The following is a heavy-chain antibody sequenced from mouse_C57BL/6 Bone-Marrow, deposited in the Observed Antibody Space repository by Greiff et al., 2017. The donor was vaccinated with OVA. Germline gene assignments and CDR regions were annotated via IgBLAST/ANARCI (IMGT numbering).Heavy chain of an antibody. V-gene: IGHV1-82*01. CDR3: ARYSGSSSDY. CDR1: GYAFSSSW. Sequence: VQLQQSGPELVKPGASVKISCKASGYAFSSSWMNWVKQRPGKGLEWIGRIYPGDGDTNYNGKFKGKATLTEDKSSSTAYMQLSSLTSEDSAVYFCARYSGSSSDYWGQGTTLTVSS. D-gene: IGHD1-1*01. CDR2: IYPGDGDT. J-gene: IGHJ2*01.